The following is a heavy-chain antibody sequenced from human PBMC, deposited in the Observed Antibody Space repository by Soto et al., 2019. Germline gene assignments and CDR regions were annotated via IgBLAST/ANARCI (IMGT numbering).Heavy chain of an antibody. CDR2: ISYDGSNK. J-gene: IGHJ6*02. CDR3: AKGVLWSGEPAYYFHGLDV. V-gene: IGHV3-30*18. CDR1: GFTFSSFG. Sequence: GGSLRLSCAASGFTFSSFGMHWVRQAPGKGLEWVALISYDGSNKYYGDSVKGRFTISRDNSKNTLYLQMNSLRAEDTAVYYCAKGVLWSGEPAYYFHGLDVWGQGTTVTVSS. D-gene: IGHD3-10*01.